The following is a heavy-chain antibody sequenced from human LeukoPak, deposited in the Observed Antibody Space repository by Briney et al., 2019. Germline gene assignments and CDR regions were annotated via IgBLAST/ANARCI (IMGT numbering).Heavy chain of an antibody. CDR2: INPNSGGT. J-gene: IGHJ4*02. CDR3: ARDLGLDIVVASPDY. V-gene: IGHV1-2*02. Sequence: GASVKVSCKASGYTFTGYYMHWVRQAPGQGLEWMGWINPNSGGTNYAQKFQGRVTMTRDTSISTAYMELSRLRSDDTAVYYCARDLGLDIVVASPDYWGQGTLVTVSS. D-gene: IGHD2-2*01. CDR1: GYTFTGYY.